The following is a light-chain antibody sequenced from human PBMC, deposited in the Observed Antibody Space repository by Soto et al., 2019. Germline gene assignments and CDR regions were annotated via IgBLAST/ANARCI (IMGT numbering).Light chain of an antibody. CDR2: EAS. CDR3: QYYKEHST. J-gene: IGKJ1*01. V-gene: IGKV1-5*03. CDR1: QSISSW. Sequence: DIQMTQSPSTLSASVGDRVTITCRASQSISSWLAWYQQKPGKAPKLLIYEASSSEIGVPPRFSGSGFGTHFTLTISSLQPEDSSTYYCQYYKEHSTFGQGTRLEIK.